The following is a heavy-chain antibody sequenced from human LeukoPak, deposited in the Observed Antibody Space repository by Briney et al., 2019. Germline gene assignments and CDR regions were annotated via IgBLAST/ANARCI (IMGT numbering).Heavy chain of an antibody. V-gene: IGHV1-24*01. CDR3: ATGYRTGGDFDY. CDR1: GYTLTELP. Sequence: GASVKVSCKVSGYTLTELPMHWVRQAPGKGLEWMGGFDPEDGETIYAQKFQGRVTMTEDTSTDTAYMELSSLRSEDTAVYYCATGYRTGGDFDYWGQGTLATVSS. D-gene: IGHD3-16*01. J-gene: IGHJ4*02. CDR2: FDPEDGET.